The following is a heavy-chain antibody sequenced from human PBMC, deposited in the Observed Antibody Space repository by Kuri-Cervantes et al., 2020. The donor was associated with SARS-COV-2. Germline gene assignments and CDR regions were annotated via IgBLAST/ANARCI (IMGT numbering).Heavy chain of an antibody. J-gene: IGHJ1*01. CDR1: GYTFTSYG. V-gene: IGHV1-18*04. Sequence: ASVKVSCKASGYTFTSYGISWVRQAPGQGLEWMGWISAYNGNTNYAQKLQGRVTMTRDTSTSTVYMELSSLRSEDTAVYYCAQGGIVVVPAAILAEYFQHWGQGTLVTVSS. CDR2: ISAYNGNT. CDR3: AQGGIVVVPAAILAEYFQH. D-gene: IGHD2-2*01.